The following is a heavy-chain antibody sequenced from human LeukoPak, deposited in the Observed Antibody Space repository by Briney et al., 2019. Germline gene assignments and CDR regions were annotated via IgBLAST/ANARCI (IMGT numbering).Heavy chain of an antibody. D-gene: IGHD6-19*01. CDR1: GGSISSSSYY. CDR2: IYYSGST. Sequence: SETLSLTCTVSGGSISSSSYYWGWIRQPPGKGLEWIGSIYYSGSTYYNPSLKSRVTISVDTSKNQFSLKLSSVTAADTAVYYCARDSKTRSGWYYFDYWGQGTLVTVSS. J-gene: IGHJ4*02. V-gene: IGHV4-39*07. CDR3: ARDSKTRSGWYYFDY.